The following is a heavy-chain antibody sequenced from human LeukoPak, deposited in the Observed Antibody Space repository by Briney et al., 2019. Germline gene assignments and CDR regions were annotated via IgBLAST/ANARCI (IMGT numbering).Heavy chain of an antibody. CDR1: GGTFSSYA. CDR2: IIPIFGTA. Sequence: GASVKVSCKASGGTFSSYAISWVRQAPGQGLEWMGGIIPIFGTANYAQKFQGRVTITADESTSTAYMELSSLRSEDTAVYYCARGSVIVGGLNWFDPWGQGTLVTVSS. D-gene: IGHD1-26*01. J-gene: IGHJ5*02. V-gene: IGHV1-69*13. CDR3: ARGSVIVGGLNWFDP.